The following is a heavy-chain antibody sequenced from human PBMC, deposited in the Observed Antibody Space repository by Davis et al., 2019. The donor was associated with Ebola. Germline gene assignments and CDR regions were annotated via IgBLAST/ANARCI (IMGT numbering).Heavy chain of an antibody. J-gene: IGHJ3*02. D-gene: IGHD5-18*01. V-gene: IGHV4-31*03. CDR2: IYYSGTT. CDR1: GGSISRGGYY. Sequence: MPSETLSLTCTVPGGSISRGGYYWNWIRQHPGKGPEWIGNIYYSGTTYYRSSLKSRVTISVDTSKNQFSLKLSSVTAADTAVYYCARGYIYDGDAFDIWGRGTMVAVSS. CDR3: ARGYIYDGDAFDI.